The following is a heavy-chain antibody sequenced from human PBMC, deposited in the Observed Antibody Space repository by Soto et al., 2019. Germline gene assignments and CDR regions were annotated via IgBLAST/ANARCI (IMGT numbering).Heavy chain of an antibody. Sequence: QVQLVQSGAEVKKPGASVKVSCKASGYNFTRFGMSWVRQAPGHGLEWMGWMGAHSGHTRQAQKFQGRLTMTTDASMKTGYIDLRSLTADDTPLYYCVREGQERAQEDYYQFNGIDVWGQGTTVIVSS. D-gene: IGHD1-1*01. V-gene: IGHV1-18*01. CDR1: GYNFTRFG. CDR2: MGAHSGHT. J-gene: IGHJ6*02. CDR3: VREGQERAQEDYYQFNGIDV.